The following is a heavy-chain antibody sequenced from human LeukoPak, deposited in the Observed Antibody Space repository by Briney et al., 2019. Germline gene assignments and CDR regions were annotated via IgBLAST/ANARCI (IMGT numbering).Heavy chain of an antibody. V-gene: IGHV4-30-2*01. Sequence: SQTLSLTCAVSGGSISSGGYSWRWIRQPPGKGLEWIGYIYHSGSTYYNPSLKSRVTISVDRSKNQFSLKLSSVTAADTAVYYCARAGGYYYGMDVWGKGTTVTVSS. D-gene: IGHD1-14*01. CDR3: ARAGGYYYGMDV. CDR1: GGSISSGGYS. J-gene: IGHJ6*04. CDR2: IYHSGST.